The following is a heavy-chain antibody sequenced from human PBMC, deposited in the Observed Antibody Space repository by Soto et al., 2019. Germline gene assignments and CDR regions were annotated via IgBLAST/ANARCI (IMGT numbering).Heavy chain of an antibody. J-gene: IGHJ3*02. Sequence: GESLKISCKGSGYSFTSYWIGWVRQMPGKGLEWMGIIYPGDSDTRYSPSFQGQVTISADKSISTAYLQWSSLKASDTAMYYCARHSVWITFGGVIAIGAFDIWGQGTMVTVSS. CDR3: ARHSVWITFGGVIAIGAFDI. CDR2: IYPGDSDT. V-gene: IGHV5-51*01. CDR1: GYSFTSYW. D-gene: IGHD3-16*02.